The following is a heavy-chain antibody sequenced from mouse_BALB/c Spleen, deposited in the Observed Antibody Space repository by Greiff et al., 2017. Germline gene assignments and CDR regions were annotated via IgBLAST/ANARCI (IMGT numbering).Heavy chain of an antibody. CDR1: GFTFSSYA. D-gene: IGHD4-1*01. CDR2: ISSGGSYT. J-gene: IGHJ1*01. CDR3: ARALTGTRYFDV. V-gene: IGHV5-9-4*01. Sequence: EVKLMESGGGLVKPGGSLKLSCAASGFTFSSYAMSWVRQSPEKRLEWVAEISSGGSYTYYPDTVTGRFTISRDNAKNTLYLEMSSLRSEDTAMYYCARALTGTRYFDVWGAGTTVTVSS.